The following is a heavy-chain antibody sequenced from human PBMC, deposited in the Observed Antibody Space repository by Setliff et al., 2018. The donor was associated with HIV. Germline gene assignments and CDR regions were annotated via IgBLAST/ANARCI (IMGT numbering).Heavy chain of an antibody. CDR1: GGSISSGGYP. D-gene: IGHD6-13*01. J-gene: IGHJ6*02. CDR2: IFHSGRI. CDR3: ARISQLLVYAMDV. Sequence: SETLSLTCAVSGGSISSGGYPWTWIRQPPGKGLEWIGYIFHSGRIYYNPTLKSRVTMSVDRSKNHLSLNVTSVTAADTAVYYCARISQLLVYAMDVWGQGTTVTVSS. V-gene: IGHV4-30-2*01.